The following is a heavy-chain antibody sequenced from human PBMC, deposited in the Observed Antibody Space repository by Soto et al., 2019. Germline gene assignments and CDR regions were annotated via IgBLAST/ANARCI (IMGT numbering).Heavy chain of an antibody. Sequence: EVQLVESGGGLVQPGGSLRLSCATSGFSFSTYSMNWVRQAPGKGLEWVSYISSRSYTIYYVDSVKGRFTISRDNAKNSVYLQMNSLRDEDMAVYYCARGGSSSDNGMDVWGQGTTVTVSS. CDR2: ISSRSYTI. D-gene: IGHD6-6*01. CDR1: GFSFSTYS. CDR3: ARGGSSSDNGMDV. J-gene: IGHJ6*02. V-gene: IGHV3-48*02.